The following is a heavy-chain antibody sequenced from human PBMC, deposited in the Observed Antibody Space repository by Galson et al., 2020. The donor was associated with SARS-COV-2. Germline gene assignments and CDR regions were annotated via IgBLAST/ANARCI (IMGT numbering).Heavy chain of an antibody. J-gene: IGHJ2*01. D-gene: IGHD3-10*01. V-gene: IGHV3-11*01. Sequence: GGSLRLSCAASGFTFSDYDMSWIRQAPGKGLEWISFVSPSGRLVSYADSVKGRFSISRDNAKKSLYLQVNSLRDDDTAVYYCARDGSPGGRGSGWYFDLWGRGTLVTVSS. CDR2: VSPSGRLV. CDR3: ARDGSPGGRGSGWYFDL. CDR1: GFTFSDYD.